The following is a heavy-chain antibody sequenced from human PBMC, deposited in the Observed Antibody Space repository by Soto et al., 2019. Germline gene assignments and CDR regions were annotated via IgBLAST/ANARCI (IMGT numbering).Heavy chain of an antibody. CDR3: ARFDYNYYYYYYMDV. D-gene: IGHD4-4*01. CDR1: GFSLSNARMG. Sequence: QVTLKESGPVLVKPTETLTLTCTVSGFSLSNARMGVSWIRQPPGKALEWLAHIFSNDEKSYSTSLKSRLTLSKDTSKSQVVLTMTNMDPVDTATYYCARFDYNYYYYYYMDVWGKGTTVTVSS. J-gene: IGHJ6*03. CDR2: IFSNDEK. V-gene: IGHV2-26*01.